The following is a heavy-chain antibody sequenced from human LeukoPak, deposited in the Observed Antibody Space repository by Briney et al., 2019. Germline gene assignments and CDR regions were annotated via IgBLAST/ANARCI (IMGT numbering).Heavy chain of an antibody. Sequence: ASVKVSCKASGYTFTSYYMHWVRQAPGQGLEWMGIINPSGGSTSYAQKFQGRVTMTRDTSTSTVYMELSSLRSEDTDVYYCAREGDDYGDYLPGINDAFDIWGQGTMVTVSS. J-gene: IGHJ3*02. D-gene: IGHD4-17*01. V-gene: IGHV1-46*01. CDR1: GYTFTSYY. CDR2: INPSGGST. CDR3: AREGDDYGDYLPGINDAFDI.